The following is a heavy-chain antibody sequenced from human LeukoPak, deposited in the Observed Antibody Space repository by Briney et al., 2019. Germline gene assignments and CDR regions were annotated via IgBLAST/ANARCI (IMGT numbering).Heavy chain of an antibody. Sequence: ASVKVSCKASGYTFTSYGISWVRQAPGQGLEWMGWISAYNGNTNYAQKLQGRVTMTTDTSTSTAYMELRSLRSDDTAVYYCARVEGYCSGGSCYSTDYFDYWGQGTLVTVPS. V-gene: IGHV1-18*04. CDR1: GYTFTSYG. CDR3: ARVEGYCSGGSCYSTDYFDY. J-gene: IGHJ4*02. D-gene: IGHD2-15*01. CDR2: ISAYNGNT.